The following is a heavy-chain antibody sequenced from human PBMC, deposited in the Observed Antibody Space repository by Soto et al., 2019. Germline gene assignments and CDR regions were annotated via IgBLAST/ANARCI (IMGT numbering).Heavy chain of an antibody. V-gene: IGHV1-69*13. D-gene: IGHD6-25*01. CDR1: GGTFSSYA. CDR2: IIPIFGTA. CDR3: ARVPARNYYYYRMDV. J-gene: IGHJ6*02. Sequence: SVKVSCKASGGTFSSYAISWVRQAPGQGLEWMGGIIPIFGTANYAQKFQGRVTITADESTSTAYMELSSLRSEDTAVYYCARVPARNYYYYRMDVWGQGTTVTVSS.